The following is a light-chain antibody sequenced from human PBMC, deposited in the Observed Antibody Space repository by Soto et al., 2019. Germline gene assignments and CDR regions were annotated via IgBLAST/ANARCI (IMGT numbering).Light chain of an antibody. CDR2: GDN. J-gene: IGLJ2*01. V-gene: IGLV1-44*01. CDR3: AAWDGSLNNVL. CDR1: ASSIGTNT. Sequence: QAVVTQPPSASGTPGQRVTISCSGSASSIGTNTVNWYRQLPGTAPKLLIYGDNQRPSGVPDRFSGSKSGTSASLAISGRQSEDEAEYYCAAWDGSLNNVLFGGGTKLTVL.